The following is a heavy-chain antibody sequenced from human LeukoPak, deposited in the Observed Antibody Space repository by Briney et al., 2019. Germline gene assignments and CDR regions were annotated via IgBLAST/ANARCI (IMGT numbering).Heavy chain of an antibody. CDR3: ARVQYYNILTGTFQY. D-gene: IGHD3-9*01. V-gene: IGHV1-2*02. CDR1: GYTFTGYY. CDR2: INPDSGDT. Sequence: ASVKVSCTASGYTFTGYYMHWVRQAPGQGLEWMGWINPDSGDTKFAQKFQGRVSMTRDTSISTAYLELSGLRSDDAAYYFCARVQYYNILTGTFQYWGQGTLVTVSS. J-gene: IGHJ4*02.